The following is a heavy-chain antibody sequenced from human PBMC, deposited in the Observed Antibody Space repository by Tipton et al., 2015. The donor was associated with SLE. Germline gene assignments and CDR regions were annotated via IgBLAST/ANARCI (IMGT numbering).Heavy chain of an antibody. V-gene: IGHV4-34*01. D-gene: IGHD1-26*01. CDR1: GGSFSGYY. CDR2: INHSGST. Sequence: GSLRLSCAVYGGSFSGYYWSWIRQPPGKGLEWIGEINHSGSTNYNPSLKSRVTISVDTSKNQFSLKLSSMTAADTAVYYCAGGVGATGYFDYWGQGTLVTVSS. J-gene: IGHJ4*02. CDR3: AGGVGATGYFDY.